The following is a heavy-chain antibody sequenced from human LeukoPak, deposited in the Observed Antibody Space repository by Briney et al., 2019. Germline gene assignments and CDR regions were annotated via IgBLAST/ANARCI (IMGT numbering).Heavy chain of an antibody. CDR2: IYYSGST. CDR1: GGTISSYY. J-gene: IGHJ4*02. Sequence: SETVSLTCTVSGGTISSYYWSWIRQPPGKGLEWIGYIYYSGSTNYNPSLKSRVTISVDTSKNQFSLKLSSVTAADTAVYYCARAAYYYDSSGYYDYWGQGTLVTVSS. D-gene: IGHD3-22*01. CDR3: ARAAYYYDSSGYYDY. V-gene: IGHV4-59*01.